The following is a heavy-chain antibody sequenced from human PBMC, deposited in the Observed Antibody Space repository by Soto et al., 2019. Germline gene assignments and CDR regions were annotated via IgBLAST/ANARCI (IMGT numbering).Heavy chain of an antibody. CDR3: ARDRGYCSGGSCYKYGDYGSRNYYYYGMDV. CDR2: INAGNGNT. Sequence: ASVKVSCKASGYTFTSYAMHWVRQAPGQRLEWMGWINAGNGNTKYSQKFQGRVTITRDTSASTVYMELSSLRSEDTAVYYCARDRGYCSGGSCYKYGDYGSRNYYYYGMDVWGQGTTVTVSS. J-gene: IGHJ6*02. V-gene: IGHV1-3*01. CDR1: GYTFTSYA. D-gene: IGHD2-15*01.